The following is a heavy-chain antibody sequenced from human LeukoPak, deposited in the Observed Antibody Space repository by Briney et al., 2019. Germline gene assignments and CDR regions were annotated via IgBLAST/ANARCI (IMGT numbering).Heavy chain of an antibody. CDR3: AGGITGGDY. J-gene: IGHJ4*02. Sequence: ASVKVSCKASGYTFTAYYIHWVRQAPGQGLEWMGWISPNGGGTNYAQKFQGRVTMTRDTSISTAYMEMSRLRSDDTALYYCAGGITGGDYWGQGTLVTVSS. CDR2: ISPNGGGT. CDR1: GYTFTAYY. V-gene: IGHV1-2*02. D-gene: IGHD1-14*01.